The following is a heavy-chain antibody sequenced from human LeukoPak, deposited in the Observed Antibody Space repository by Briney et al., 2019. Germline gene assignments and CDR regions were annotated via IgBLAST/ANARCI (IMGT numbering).Heavy chain of an antibody. CDR3: ANLYDSSGYYLDY. CDR1: GFTFSRYW. J-gene: IGHJ4*02. V-gene: IGHV3-21*01. D-gene: IGHD3-22*01. CDR2: ISSSSSYI. Sequence: GGSLRLSCVGSGFTFSRYWLNWVRQAPGKGLEWVSSISSSSSYIYYADSVKGRFTISRDNAKNSLYLQMNSLRAEDTAVYYCANLYDSSGYYLDYWGQGTLVTVSS.